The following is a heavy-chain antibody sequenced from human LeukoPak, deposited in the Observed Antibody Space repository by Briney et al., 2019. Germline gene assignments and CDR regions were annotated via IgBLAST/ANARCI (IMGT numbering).Heavy chain of an antibody. CDR3: ARGGPVGAYFDY. CDR2: IIPIFGTA. D-gene: IGHD1-26*01. J-gene: IGHJ4*02. CDR1: GGTFSSYA. Sequence: SVKVSCKASGGTFSSYAISWVRQAPGQGLEWMGRIIPIFGTANYAQKFQARVTITTDESTSTAYMELSSLRSEDTAVYYCARGGPVGAYFDYWGQGTLVTVSS. V-gene: IGHV1-69*05.